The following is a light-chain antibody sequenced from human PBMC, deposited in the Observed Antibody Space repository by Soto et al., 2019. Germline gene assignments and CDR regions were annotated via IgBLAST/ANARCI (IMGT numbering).Light chain of an antibody. CDR3: QQYNSFPT. CDR2: KAS. Sequence: DIQMTQSPSTLSASVGDRVTITCRASQSLSSWLAWYQQKPGKAPKLLIYKASSLESGVPSRFSGSGSGTEFTLTISSLQPDDFAPYYCQQYNSFPTFGQGTKVEIK. J-gene: IGKJ1*01. V-gene: IGKV1-5*03. CDR1: QSLSSW.